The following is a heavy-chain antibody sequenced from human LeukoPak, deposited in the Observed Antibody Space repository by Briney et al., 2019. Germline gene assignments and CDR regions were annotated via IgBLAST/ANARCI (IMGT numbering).Heavy chain of an antibody. J-gene: IGHJ4*02. CDR3: TRFQSSGWYPFEG. D-gene: IGHD6-19*01. V-gene: IGHV3-49*04. CDR1: GFTFSSYW. CDR2: IRSKAYGGTT. Sequence: GGSLRLSCAASGFTFSSYWMSWVRQAPGKGLEWVGFIRSKAYGGTTEYAASVKGRFTISRDDSKSIAYLQMNSLKTEDTAVYYCTRFQSSGWYPFEGWGQGTLVTVSS.